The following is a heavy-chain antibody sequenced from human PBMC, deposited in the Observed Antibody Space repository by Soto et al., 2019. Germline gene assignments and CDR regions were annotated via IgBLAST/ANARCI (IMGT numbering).Heavy chain of an antibody. Sequence: PSETLSLTCTVSGGSISSYYWSWIRQPPGKGLEWIGYIYYSGSTNYNPSLKSRVTISVDTSKNQFSLKLSSVTAADTAVYYCAKRYSGYDDAFHIWGQGTMVTVSS. CDR3: AKRYSGYDDAFHI. V-gene: IGHV4-59*08. D-gene: IGHD5-12*01. J-gene: IGHJ3*02. CDR2: IYYSGST. CDR1: GGSISSYY.